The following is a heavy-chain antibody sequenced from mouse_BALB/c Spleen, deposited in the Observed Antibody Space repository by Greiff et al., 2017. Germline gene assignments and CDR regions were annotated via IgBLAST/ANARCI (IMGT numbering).Heavy chain of an antibody. Sequence: EVHLVESGGGLVKPGGSLKLSCAASGFTFSSYAMSWVRQTPEKRLEWVATISSGGSYTYYPDSVQGRFTISRDNAKNTLYLQMSSLRSEDTAMYYCARDSYGSSDVGHMDDWGQGTSVTVSS. CDR2: ISSGGSYT. V-gene: IGHV5-9-3*01. CDR1: GFTFSSYA. CDR3: ARDSYGSSDVGHMDD. D-gene: IGHD1-1*01. J-gene: IGHJ4*01.